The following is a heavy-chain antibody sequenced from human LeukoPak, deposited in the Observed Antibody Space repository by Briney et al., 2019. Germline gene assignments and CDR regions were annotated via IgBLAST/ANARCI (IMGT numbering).Heavy chain of an antibody. D-gene: IGHD2-2*01. CDR1: GFTFSSYA. Sequence: RAGGSLRLSCAASGFTFSSYAMHWVLQAPGKGLEWVAVISYGGSNKYYADSVKGRFTISRDNSKNTLYLQMNSLRAEDTAVYYCARSQPGAFDIWGQGTMVTVSS. J-gene: IGHJ3*02. V-gene: IGHV3-30*01. CDR2: ISYGGSNK. CDR3: ARSQPGAFDI.